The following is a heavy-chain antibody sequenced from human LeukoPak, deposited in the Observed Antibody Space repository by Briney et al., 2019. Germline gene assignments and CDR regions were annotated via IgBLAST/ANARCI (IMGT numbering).Heavy chain of an antibody. CDR3: ARLRGAGSWYFDL. J-gene: IGHJ2*01. CDR1: GASVSTNNW. Sequence: PSETLSLTCVVSGASVSTNNWWTWVRQAPGKGLEWIGEVYHSGLTNYSPSLKSRVTMSIDKSKNIFSLNLTSVTAADTALYYCARLRGAGSWYFDLWGRGTLVTVSS. D-gene: IGHD3-10*01. CDR2: VYHSGLT. V-gene: IGHV4/OR15-8*02.